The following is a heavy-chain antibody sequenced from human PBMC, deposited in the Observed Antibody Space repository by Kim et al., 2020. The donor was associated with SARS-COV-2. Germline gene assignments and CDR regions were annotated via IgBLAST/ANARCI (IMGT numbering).Heavy chain of an antibody. CDR3: ARDRTGDSRGFGY. V-gene: IGHV1-46*01. Sequence: YAQKFQGRVTMTRDTSTSTVYMGLSSLRSEDTAVYYCARDRTGDSRGFGYWGQGTLVTVSS. J-gene: IGHJ4*02. D-gene: IGHD3-22*01.